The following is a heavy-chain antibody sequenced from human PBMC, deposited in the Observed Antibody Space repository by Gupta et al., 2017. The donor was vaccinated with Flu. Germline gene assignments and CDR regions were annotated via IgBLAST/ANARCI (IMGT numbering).Heavy chain of an antibody. D-gene: IGHD2-21*02. CDR3: ARYCGGDCYSEVARY. CDR1: GFTFSSYA. J-gene: IGHJ4*02. V-gene: IGHV3-23*01. Sequence: EVQLLESGGGLVQPGGSLRLSCAASGFTFSSYAMSWVRQAPGKGLEWVSAISGSGGSTYYADSVKGRFTISRDNSKNTLYLQMNSLRAEDTAVYYCARYCGGDCYSEVARYWGQGTLVTVSS. CDR2: ISGSGGST.